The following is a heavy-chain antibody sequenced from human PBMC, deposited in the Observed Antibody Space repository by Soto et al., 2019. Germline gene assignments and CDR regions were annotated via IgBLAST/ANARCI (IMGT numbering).Heavy chain of an antibody. CDR3: AREETAWPLAYGLDV. Sequence: EVQLVESGGGLVKPGGSLRLSCEASGFNFSTYTMHWVHQAPGKGLEWVSSIGRRSDIYYADSVKGRFTISRDNAKNSVSLQMNSLRDEDTAVYYCAREETAWPLAYGLDVWGQGTTVTVS. D-gene: IGHD2-21*02. CDR2: IGRRSDI. CDR1: GFNFSTYT. V-gene: IGHV3-21*01. J-gene: IGHJ6*02.